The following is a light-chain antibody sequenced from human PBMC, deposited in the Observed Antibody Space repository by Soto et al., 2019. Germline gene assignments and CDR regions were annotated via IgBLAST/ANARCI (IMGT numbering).Light chain of an antibody. CDR3: QQYNNWPWT. CDR2: GAS. V-gene: IGKV3-15*01. J-gene: IGKJ1*01. Sequence: EIGMTQSPATLSVSPGGRATLSCRASQSISCTLAWYQRKPGQAPRLLIYGASTRATSFPARFSGSGSGTDFTLTISSLQSEDFAVYYCQQYNNWPWTFGQGTKVDIK. CDR1: QSISCT.